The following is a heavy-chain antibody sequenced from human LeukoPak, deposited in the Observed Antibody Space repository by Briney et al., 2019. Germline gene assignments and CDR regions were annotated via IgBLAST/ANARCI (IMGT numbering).Heavy chain of an antibody. V-gene: IGHV3-53*01. J-gene: IGHJ4*02. CDR1: GFTVSSNY. Sequence: GGSLRLSCAASGFTVSSNYMSWVRQAPGKGLEWVSVIYSGGSTYYADSVKGRFTISRDNSKNTLYLQMNSLRAEDTAVYYCARAWFGESSFYYFDYWGQGTLVTVSS. D-gene: IGHD3-10*01. CDR2: IYSGGST. CDR3: ARAWFGESSFYYFDY.